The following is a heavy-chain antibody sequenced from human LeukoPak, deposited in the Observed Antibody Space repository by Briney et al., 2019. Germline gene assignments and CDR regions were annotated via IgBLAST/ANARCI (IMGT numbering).Heavy chain of an antibody. Sequence: ASVKVSCKASGYTFTSYGISWVRQAPGQGLEWMGWISAYNGNTNYAQMLQGRVTMTTNTSTSTAYMELRSLRSDDTAVYYCARVLREQDFDYWGQGTLVTVSS. V-gene: IGHV1-18*01. CDR3: ARVLREQDFDY. CDR1: GYTFTSYG. CDR2: ISAYNGNT. J-gene: IGHJ4*02. D-gene: IGHD1-26*01.